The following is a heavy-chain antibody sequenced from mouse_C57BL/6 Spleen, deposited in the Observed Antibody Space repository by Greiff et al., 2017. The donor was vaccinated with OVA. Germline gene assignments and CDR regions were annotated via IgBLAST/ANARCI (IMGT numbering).Heavy chain of an antibody. V-gene: IGHV14-4*01. CDR3: TTRYGAWFAY. CDR2: IDPENGDT. Sequence: VQLQQSGAELVRPGASVKLSCTASGFNIKDDYMHWVKQRPEQGLEWIGWIDPENGDTEYASKFQGKATITADTSSNTAYLQLSSLTSEDTAVYYGTTRYGAWFAYWGQGTLVTVSA. CDR1: GFNIKDDY. D-gene: IGHD1-1*02. J-gene: IGHJ3*01.